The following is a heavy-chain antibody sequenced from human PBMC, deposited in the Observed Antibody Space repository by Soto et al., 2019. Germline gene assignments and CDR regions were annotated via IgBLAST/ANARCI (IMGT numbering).Heavy chain of an antibody. V-gene: IGHV4-34*01. CDR1: GESFSPYY. CDR3: ARFYYSFGMDV. J-gene: IGHJ6*02. Sequence: NPSETLSLTCAVHGESFSPYYWSWIRQAPGEGLEWIGEIYHSGSTNYNPSLKSRVTISIDASKNQFSLSLRSVTAADTAVYYCARFYYSFGMDVWGQGTTVT. CDR2: IYHSGST.